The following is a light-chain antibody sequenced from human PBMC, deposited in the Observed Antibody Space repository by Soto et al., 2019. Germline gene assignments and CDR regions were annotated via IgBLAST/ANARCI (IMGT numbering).Light chain of an antibody. J-gene: IGKJ3*01. Sequence: EIVLTQSPGTLSLSPGERATLSCRASQSVSSSYLAWYQQKPGQAPRLLIYGASSRATGIPDRFSGSGSGTDFTLTISRLEPEDFAVYYCQQYGRSPPEEFTFGPGTKVDIK. CDR2: GAS. CDR1: QSVSSSY. CDR3: QQYGRSPPEEFT. V-gene: IGKV3-20*01.